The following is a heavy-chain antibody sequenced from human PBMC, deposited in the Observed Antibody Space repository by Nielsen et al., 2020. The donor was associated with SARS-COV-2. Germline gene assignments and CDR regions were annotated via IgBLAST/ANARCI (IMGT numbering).Heavy chain of an antibody. CDR3: ARESSSWYDDY. D-gene: IGHD6-13*01. V-gene: IGHV1-2*06. J-gene: IGHJ4*02. CDR2: INPNSGGT. CDR1: GYTFTSYD. Sequence: ASVKVSCKASGYTFTSYDINWVRQAPGQGLEWMGRINPNSGGTNYAQKFQGRVTMTRDTSISTAYMELSRLRSDDTAVYYCARESSSWYDDYWGQGTLVTVSS.